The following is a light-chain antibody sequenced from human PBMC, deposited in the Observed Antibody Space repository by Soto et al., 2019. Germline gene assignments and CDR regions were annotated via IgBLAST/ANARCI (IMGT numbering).Light chain of an antibody. CDR1: QSVLYGSNNKNY. J-gene: IGKJ4*01. Sequence: EIGIDQSPGCLAVSLEERSTMTWKSSQSVLYGSNNKNYLAWYQQKPGQPPKLLIYWASTRESGVPDRFSGSGSGTDFTLTISSLQAEDVAVYYCQQYYSTPLTFGGGTKVDI. CDR3: QQYYSTPLT. V-gene: IGKV4-1*01. CDR2: WAS.